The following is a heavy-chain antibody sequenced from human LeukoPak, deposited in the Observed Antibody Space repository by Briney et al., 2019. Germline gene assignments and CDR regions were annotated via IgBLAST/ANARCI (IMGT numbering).Heavy chain of an antibody. CDR3: ARDVFGLDC. Sequence: ASVKVSCKASGYTFTSYDINWVRQATGQGLEWMGVITASGGGTTYAQKFQGKVTMTRDTSSSTVYMELTSLRSEDTAVYYCARDVFGLDCWGQGTLVTVSS. CDR2: ITASGGGT. CDR1: GYTFTSYD. D-gene: IGHD3-10*01. V-gene: IGHV1-46*01. J-gene: IGHJ4*02.